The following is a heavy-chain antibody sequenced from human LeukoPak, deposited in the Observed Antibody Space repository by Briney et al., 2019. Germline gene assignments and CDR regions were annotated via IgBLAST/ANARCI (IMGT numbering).Heavy chain of an antibody. V-gene: IGHV3-53*04. CDR2: IYSGGST. Sequence: GGSLRLSCAASGFTVSSNYMSWVRQAPGKGLEWVSGIYSGGSTYYADSVKGRFTISRHNSKNTLYLQMNSLRAEDTAVYYCARGNRGHLCPWGQGTLVTVSS. J-gene: IGHJ5*02. D-gene: IGHD1-14*01. CDR3: ARGNRGHLCP. CDR1: GFTVSSNY.